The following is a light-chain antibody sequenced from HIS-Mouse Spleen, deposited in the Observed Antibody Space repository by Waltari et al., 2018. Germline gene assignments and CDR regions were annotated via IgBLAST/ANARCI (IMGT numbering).Light chain of an antibody. Sequence: SYELTQPPSVSVSPGQTARNTCSGDALPKKYAYWYQQKSGQAPVLVIYEDSKRPSGIPERFSGSSSGTMATLTISGAQVEDEADYYCSSYAGSNNFGVFGGGTKLTVL. CDR3: SSYAGSNNFGV. CDR2: EDS. CDR1: ALPKKY. J-gene: IGLJ2*01. V-gene: IGLV3-10*01.